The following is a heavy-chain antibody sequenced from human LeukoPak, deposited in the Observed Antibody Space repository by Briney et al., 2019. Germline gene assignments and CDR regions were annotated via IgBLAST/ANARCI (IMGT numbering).Heavy chain of an antibody. D-gene: IGHD3-3*01. J-gene: IGHJ5*02. CDR1: GGSISSGSYY. V-gene: IGHV4-39*07. CDR3: ARVCNDFWSGYYRNWFDP. Sequence: SETLSLTCTVSGGSISSGSYYWSWIRQPPGKGLEWIGEINHSGSTNYNPSLKSRVTISVDTSKNQFSLKLSSVTAADTAVYYCARVCNDFWSGYYRNWFDPWGQGTLVTVSS. CDR2: INHSGST.